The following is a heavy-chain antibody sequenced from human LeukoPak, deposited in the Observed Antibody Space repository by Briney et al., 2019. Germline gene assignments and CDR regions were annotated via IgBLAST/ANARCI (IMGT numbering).Heavy chain of an antibody. Sequence: GGSLRLSCAASGFTFSNYAMSWVRQAPGKGLEWVSTIIGSGGTTYYADSVKGRFTISRDNSKNTLYLQINSLRAGDTAVYYCAKARGHDYDYSSPFDYWGQGTLVTVSS. J-gene: IGHJ4*02. V-gene: IGHV3-23*01. CDR3: AKARGHDYDYSSPFDY. D-gene: IGHD4-11*01. CDR2: IIGSGGTT. CDR1: GFTFSNYA.